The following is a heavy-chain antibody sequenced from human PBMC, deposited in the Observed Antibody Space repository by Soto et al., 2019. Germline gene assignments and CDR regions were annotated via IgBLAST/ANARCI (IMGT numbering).Heavy chain of an antibody. CDR3: ARHSITIALRPAFDT. CDR1: GDSVSSGSYY. CDR2: VYYSGST. V-gene: IGHV4-61*01. Sequence: SETLSLTCTVSGDSVSSGSYYWSWIRQPPGKGLEWIGYVYYSGSTKNSPSLNSRVTISVDTSKNLFSLRLTSVTSADTAGYFCARHSITIALRPAFDTSLQGKRV. D-gene: IGHD3-3*01. J-gene: IGHJ3*02.